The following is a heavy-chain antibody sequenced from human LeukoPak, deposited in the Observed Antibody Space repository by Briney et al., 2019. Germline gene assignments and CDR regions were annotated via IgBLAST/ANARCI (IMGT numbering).Heavy chain of an antibody. D-gene: IGHD5-18*01. CDR1: GFTVSSNY. CDR3: ARQYISGQWYFDY. CDR2: ISSDGSYK. V-gene: IGHV3-30*03. J-gene: IGHJ4*02. Sequence: SGGSLRLSCAASGFTVSSNYMNWVRQAPGKGLEWVAVISSDGSYKYYADSVKGRFTISRDNSNNTLYLQMNSLIPEDTAVYYCARQYISGQWYFDYWGQGTLVTVSS.